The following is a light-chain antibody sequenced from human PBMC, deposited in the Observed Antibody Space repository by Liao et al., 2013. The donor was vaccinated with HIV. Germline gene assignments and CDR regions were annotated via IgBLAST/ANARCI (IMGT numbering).Light chain of an antibody. CDR2: SDS. J-gene: IGLJ2*01. CDR1: NIGSKS. CDR3: QAWDSSTAV. V-gene: IGLV3-21*01. Sequence: YEVTQPPSVSVAPGKTARIACGGNNIGSKSVHWYQQKPGQAPVLVIHSDSGRPSGIPERFSGSNSGNTATLTISGTQAMDEADYYCQAWDSSTAVFGGGTKLTVL.